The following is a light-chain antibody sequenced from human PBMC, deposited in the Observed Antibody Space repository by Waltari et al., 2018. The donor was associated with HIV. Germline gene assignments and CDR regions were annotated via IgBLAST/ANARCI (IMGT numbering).Light chain of an antibody. CDR2: ANN. Sequence: QPVLTQPPSVSGAPGQRVTISCTRSSSNIGATYAVHWYQQLPGTAPKLRIYANNKRPSGVPDRVSGSKSGTSASLAITGLQAEDEADYYCQSYDSTLRVVFGGGTKLTVL. CDR3: QSYDSTLRVV. CDR1: SSNIGATYA. J-gene: IGLJ2*01. V-gene: IGLV1-40*01.